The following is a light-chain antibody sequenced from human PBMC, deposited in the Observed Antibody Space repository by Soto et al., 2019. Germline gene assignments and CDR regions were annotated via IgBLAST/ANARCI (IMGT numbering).Light chain of an antibody. Sequence: ERVMTQSPATLSVSPGERATLSSRASQSVSSNLAWYQQKPGQAPRLLXYGASTRATGIPARFSGSGSGTEFTLTISSLQSEDFAVYYCQQYNNWPPWTFGQGTKVDIK. CDR3: QQYNNWPPWT. CDR2: GAS. J-gene: IGKJ1*01. V-gene: IGKV3-15*01. CDR1: QSVSSN.